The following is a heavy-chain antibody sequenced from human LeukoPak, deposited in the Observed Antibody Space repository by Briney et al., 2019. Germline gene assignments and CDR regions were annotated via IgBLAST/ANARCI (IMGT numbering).Heavy chain of an antibody. CDR3: ARRISTRRGETCSSTSCYFDY. CDR1: GFSISSGYF. J-gene: IGHJ4*02. Sequence: SETLSLTCAVSGFSISSGYFWAWIRQSPGKGLEWIGSIFHSGITYYNPSLKSRITISVDTSKNQFSLRLSSVTAADTAVYYCARRISTRRGETCSSTSCYFDYWGQGTLVTVFS. V-gene: IGHV4-38-2*01. D-gene: IGHD2-2*01. CDR2: IFHSGIT.